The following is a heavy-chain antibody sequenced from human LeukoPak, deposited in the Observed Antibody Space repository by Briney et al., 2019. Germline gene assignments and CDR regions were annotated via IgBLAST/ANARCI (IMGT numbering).Heavy chain of an antibody. J-gene: IGHJ4*02. Sequence: GESLKISCNGSGYSFTSYWIGWVRQMPGKGLEWKGIIYPGDSDTRYSPSFQGQVTISADKSISTAYLQWSSLKASDTAMYYCARGTYYYDSSGYSPFDCWGQGTLVTVSS. CDR1: GYSFTSYW. V-gene: IGHV5-51*01. CDR3: ARGTYYYDSSGYSPFDC. D-gene: IGHD3-22*01. CDR2: IYPGDSDT.